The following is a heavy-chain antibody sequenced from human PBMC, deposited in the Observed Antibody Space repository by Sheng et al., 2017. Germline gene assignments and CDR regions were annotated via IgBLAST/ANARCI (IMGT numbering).Heavy chain of an antibody. D-gene: IGHD2-15*01. CDR3: ARDQDLGSSGGSFSFDY. CDR2: ISYDGSNK. Sequence: QVQLVESGGGVVQPGRSLRLSCAASGFTFSSYAMHWVRQAPGKGLEWVAVISYDGSNKYYADSVKGRFTISRDNSKNTLYLQMNSLRAEDTAVYYCARDQDLGSSGGSFSFDYWGQERWSPSPQ. CDR1: GFTFSSYA. V-gene: IGHV3-30*04. J-gene: IGHJ4*01.